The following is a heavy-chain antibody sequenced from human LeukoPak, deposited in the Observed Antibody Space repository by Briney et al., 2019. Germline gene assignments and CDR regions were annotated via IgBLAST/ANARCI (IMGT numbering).Heavy chain of an antibody. J-gene: IGHJ5*02. V-gene: IGHV4-59*01. Sequence: SETLSLTCTVSGGSISNYYWSWIRQPPGMGLEWIGYIYYSGTTNYNPSLKSRVTMSVDMSKNQFSLKLSSVTAADTAVYYCARRSSSWKNWFDPWGQGTLVTVSS. CDR3: ARRSSSWKNWFDP. CDR2: IYYSGTT. D-gene: IGHD6-13*01. CDR1: GGSISNYY.